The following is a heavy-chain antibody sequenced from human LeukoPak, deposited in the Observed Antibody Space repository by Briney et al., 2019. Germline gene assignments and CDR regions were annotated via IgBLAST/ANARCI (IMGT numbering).Heavy chain of an antibody. D-gene: IGHD4-23*01. J-gene: IGHJ4*02. Sequence: GGSLRLSCAASGFTFSSYTMSWVRQAPGKGLEWVSTITTSDGNTYYADSVKGRFTVSRDNSKNTLFLQMNSLRAEDTAVYYSARRGDGGRSFDYWGQGTLVTVSS. CDR2: ITTSDGNT. V-gene: IGHV3-23*01. CDR1: GFTFSSYT. CDR3: ARRGDGGRSFDY.